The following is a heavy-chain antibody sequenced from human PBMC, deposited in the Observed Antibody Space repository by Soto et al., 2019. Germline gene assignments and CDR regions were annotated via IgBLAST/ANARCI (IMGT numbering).Heavy chain of an antibody. Sequence: ASVKVSCKASGYTFTGCYMHWVRQAPGQGLEWMGWINPNSGGTNYAQKFQGWVTMTRDTSISTAYMELSRLRSDDTAVYYCARGTISPGSGYDYNYFDYWGQGTLVTVSS. V-gene: IGHV1-2*04. CDR1: GYTFTGCY. J-gene: IGHJ4*02. D-gene: IGHD5-12*01. CDR2: INPNSGGT. CDR3: ARGTISPGSGYDYNYFDY.